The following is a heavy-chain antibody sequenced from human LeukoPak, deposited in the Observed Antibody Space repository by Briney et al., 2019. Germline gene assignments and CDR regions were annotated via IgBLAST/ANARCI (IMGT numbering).Heavy chain of an antibody. CDR1: GGSFSGYY. V-gene: IGHV4-34*01. CDR3: ARKIGWGIYYFDY. Sequence: SETLSLTCAVYGGSFSGYYWSWIRQPPGKGLEWIGEINHSGSTNYNPSLKSRVTISVDTSKNQFSLKLNSVTAADTAVYYCARKIGWGIYYFDYWGQGTLVTVSS. CDR2: INHSGST. D-gene: IGHD7-27*01. J-gene: IGHJ4*02.